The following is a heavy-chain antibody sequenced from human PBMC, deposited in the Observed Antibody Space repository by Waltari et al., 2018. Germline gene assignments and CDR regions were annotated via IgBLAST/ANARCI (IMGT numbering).Heavy chain of an antibody. D-gene: IGHD3-22*01. CDR2: INPNSGGT. V-gene: IGHV1-2*06. CDR1: GYTFTGYS. CDR3: ASMYYYDSSGYYWTSDY. J-gene: IGHJ4*02. Sequence: QVQLVQSGAEVKKPGASVKVSCKASGYTFTGYSMHWLRQAPGQGLEWMGRINPNSGGTNYAQKFQGRVTMTRDTSISTAYMELSRLRSDDTAGYYCASMYYYDSSGYYWTSDYWGQGTLVTVSS.